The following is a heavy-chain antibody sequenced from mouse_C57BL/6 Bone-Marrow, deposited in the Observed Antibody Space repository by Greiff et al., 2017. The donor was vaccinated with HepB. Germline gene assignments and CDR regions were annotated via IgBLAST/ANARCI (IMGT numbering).Heavy chain of an antibody. CDR1: GYTFTDYN. Sequence: EVQLVESGPELVKPGASVKMSCKASGYTFTDYNMHWVKQSHGKSLEWIGYINPNNGGTSYNQKFKGKATLTVNKSSSTAYMELRSLTSEDSAVYYCTREEIYYGYDAWFAYWGQGTLVTVSA. J-gene: IGHJ3*01. CDR2: INPNNGGT. CDR3: TREEIYYGYDAWFAY. D-gene: IGHD2-2*01. V-gene: IGHV1-22*01.